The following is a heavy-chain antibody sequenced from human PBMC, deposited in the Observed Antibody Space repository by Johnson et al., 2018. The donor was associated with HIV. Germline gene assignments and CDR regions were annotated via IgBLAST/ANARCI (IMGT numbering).Heavy chain of an antibody. V-gene: IGHV3-33*08. CDR1: GFTFSSYG. CDR3: ARTYDYDIMPGADAFDI. CDR2: MWYDGTNK. J-gene: IGHJ3*02. Sequence: QVQLVESGGGVVQPGRSLRLSCAASGFTFSSYGMHWVRQAPGKGLEWVAVMWYDGTNKYYADSVRGRFTISRDNSKNTLYLPMYSLRAEDTSVYYCARTYDYDIMPGADAFDIWGQGTVFAVSS. D-gene: IGHD3-22*01.